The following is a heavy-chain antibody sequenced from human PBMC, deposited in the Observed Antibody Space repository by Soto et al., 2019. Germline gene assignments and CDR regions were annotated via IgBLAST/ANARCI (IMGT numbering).Heavy chain of an antibody. J-gene: IGHJ5*02. CDR1: GGTFSSYT. CDR2: IIPILGIA. CDR3: ARRGSSSWYWFDP. D-gene: IGHD6-13*01. V-gene: IGHV1-69*02. Sequence: QVQLVQSGAEVKKPGSSVKVSCKASGGTFSSYTISWVRQAPGQGLEWMGRIIPILGIANYAQKFQGRVTITADKSTSTAYMELSSLRSEDTAVYYCARRGSSSWYWFDPCGQGTLVTVSS.